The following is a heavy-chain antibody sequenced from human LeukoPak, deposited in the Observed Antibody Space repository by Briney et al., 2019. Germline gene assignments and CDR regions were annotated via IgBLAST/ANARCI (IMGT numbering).Heavy chain of an antibody. CDR1: GFTFSSYA. J-gene: IGHJ4*02. V-gene: IGHV3-23*01. Sequence: GGSLRLSCAASGFTFSSYAIDWVRQAPGKGLELVSAISGNGVTTFYADSVKGRFTISRDNSKSTLFLEMNSLRAEDTAVYYCAKEGYCSGTNCYGAFDYWGQGTLVTVSS. CDR3: AKEGYCSGTNCYGAFDY. D-gene: IGHD2-2*01. CDR2: ISGNGVTT.